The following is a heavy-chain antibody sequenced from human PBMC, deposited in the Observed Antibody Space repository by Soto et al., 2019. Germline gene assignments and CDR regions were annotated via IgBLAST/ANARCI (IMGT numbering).Heavy chain of an antibody. CDR1: GYTFTSYG. CDR2: ISAYNGNT. D-gene: IGHD5-18*01. J-gene: IGHJ6*02. CDR3: ARDISEDTAMVTLYYYYYYGMDV. Sequence: VASVKVSCKASGYTFTSYGISWVRQAPGQGLEWMGWISAYNGNTNYAQKLQGRVTMTTDTSTSTAYMELRSLRSDDTAVYYCARDISEDTAMVTLYYYYYYGMDVWGQGTTVTVSS. V-gene: IGHV1-18*01.